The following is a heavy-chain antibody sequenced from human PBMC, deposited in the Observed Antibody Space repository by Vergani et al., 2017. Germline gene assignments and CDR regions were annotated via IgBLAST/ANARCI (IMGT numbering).Heavy chain of an antibody. CDR1: GYTFTTYA. J-gene: IGHJ6*02. V-gene: IGHV7-4-1*02. CDR2: INTNTGNP. D-gene: IGHD3-22*01. Sequence: QVQLVQSGSELKKPGASVKVSCKASGYTFTTYAMNWVRQAPGQGLEWMGWINTNTGNPTYAQGFTGRFVFSLDTSVSTAYLQITRLKAEDTAVYYCARESGYYESGGYYYHLYGMDVWGQETTVTVSS. CDR3: ARESGYYESGGYYYHLYGMDV.